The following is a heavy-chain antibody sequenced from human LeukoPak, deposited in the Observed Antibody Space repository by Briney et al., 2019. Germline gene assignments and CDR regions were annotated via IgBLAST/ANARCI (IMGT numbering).Heavy chain of an antibody. CDR1: DGLFSGYY. CDR3: ARVPDCSTTSCSTLGWLEP. CDR2: VNHSGTT. J-gene: IGHJ5*02. Sequence: SETLSLTCAVYDGLFSGYYWSWIRQPPGMGLEWSGEVNHSGTTNYNPSLKSRVTISVDTSKSQFSLKLTSVTAADTAVYYCARVPDCSTTSCSTLGWLEPWGQGTLVTVSS. V-gene: IGHV4-34*01. D-gene: IGHD2-2*02.